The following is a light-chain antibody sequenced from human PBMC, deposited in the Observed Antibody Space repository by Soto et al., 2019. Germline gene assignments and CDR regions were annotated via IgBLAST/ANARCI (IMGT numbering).Light chain of an antibody. Sequence: QSVLTQPASVSGSPGQSITISCTGTSSDVGGYNYVSWYQQHPGKAPKLMIYDVSNRPSGVSNRFSGSKSGNPASLTISGLQAEDEAEYYCSSYTSSSTVVFGGGTKLTVL. V-gene: IGLV2-14*01. J-gene: IGLJ2*01. CDR1: SSDVGGYNY. CDR2: DVS. CDR3: SSYTSSSTVV.